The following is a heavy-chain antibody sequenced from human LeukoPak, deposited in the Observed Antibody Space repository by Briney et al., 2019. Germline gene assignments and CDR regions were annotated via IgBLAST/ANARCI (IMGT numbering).Heavy chain of an antibody. CDR2: IYYSGST. V-gene: IGHV4-59*01. D-gene: IGHD3-3*01. CDR1: GGSISSYY. J-gene: IGHJ6*02. Sequence: PSETLSLTCTVSGGSISSYYWSWIRQPPGKGLEWIGYIYYSGSTNYNPSLKSRVTISVDTSKNQFSLKLSSVTAADTAVYYCARGGHEGFLEWGPHYYYYYGMDVWGQGTMVTVSS. CDR3: ARGGHEGFLEWGPHYYYYYGMDV.